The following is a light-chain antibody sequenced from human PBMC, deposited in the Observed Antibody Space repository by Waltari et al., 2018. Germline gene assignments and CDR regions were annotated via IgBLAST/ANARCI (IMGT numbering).Light chain of an antibody. CDR2: VVS. J-gene: IGLJ2*01. Sequence: QSALTQPASVSGSPGQSITISCTATSIDVGGSNYVSWYQQHPGKAPKLMIYVVSNRPSGVSNRFSGSKSGNTASLTISGLQAEDEADYYCSSYTSSSGTDVVFGGGTKLTVL. CDR1: SIDVGGSNY. CDR3: SSYTSSSGTDVV. V-gene: IGLV2-14*03.